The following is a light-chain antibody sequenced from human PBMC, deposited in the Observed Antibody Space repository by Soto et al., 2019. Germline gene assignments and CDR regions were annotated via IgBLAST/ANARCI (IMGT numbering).Light chain of an antibody. CDR1: QSVNSN. Sequence: EIVLHPSPGTLSLSPGERAPLSCRASQSVNSNLAWYQQKPGQAPRLLIYGASTRATGIPASFIGNGSGTEFTLTASSLQPEDFAVYYCQQYNNWPFTFGPGSKVDIK. J-gene: IGKJ3*01. CDR2: GAS. V-gene: IGKV3-15*01. CDR3: QQYNNWPFT.